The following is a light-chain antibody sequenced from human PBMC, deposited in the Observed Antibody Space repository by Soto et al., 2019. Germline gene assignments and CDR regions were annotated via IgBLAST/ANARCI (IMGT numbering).Light chain of an antibody. CDR2: GAS. CDR1: QSVSSN. J-gene: IGKJ1*01. V-gene: IGKV3-15*01. Sequence: EIVMTQSPATLSVSPGERATLSCTASQSVSSNLAWYQQNPGQAPRLLIYGASTRATGIPARFSGSGSGTEFTLTISSLQSEDFAVYYCQQYNNWPRTFGQGTKVEIQ. CDR3: QQYNNWPRT.